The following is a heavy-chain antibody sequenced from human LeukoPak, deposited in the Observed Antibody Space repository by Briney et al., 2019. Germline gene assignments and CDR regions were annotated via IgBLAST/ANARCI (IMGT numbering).Heavy chain of an antibody. D-gene: IGHD6-19*01. CDR2: IIPIFGTA. CDR1: GGTFSSYA. J-gene: IGHJ4*02. V-gene: IGHV1-69*13. CDR3: ARESWYSSGWYKGDY. Sequence: SVKVSCKASGGTFSSYAISWVRQAPGQGLEWMGGIIPIFGTANYAQKFQGRVTITADESTSTAYMELSSLRSEDTAVYYCARESWYSSGWYKGDYWGQGTLVTVSS.